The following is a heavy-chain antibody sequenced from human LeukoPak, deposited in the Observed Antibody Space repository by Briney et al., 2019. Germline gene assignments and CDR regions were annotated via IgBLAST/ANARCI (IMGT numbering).Heavy chain of an antibody. D-gene: IGHD5-18*01. CDR1: GFTFGDYA. V-gene: IGHV3-49*04. CDR2: IRSKAYGGTT. Sequence: GGSLRLSCTASGFTFGDYAMSWVRQAPGKGQEWVGFIRSKAYGGTTEYAASVKGRFTISRDDSKSIAYLQMNSLKTEDTAVYYCTRAWIQLWFDQWYYFDYWGQGTLVTVSS. J-gene: IGHJ4*02. CDR3: TRAWIQLWFDQWYYFDY.